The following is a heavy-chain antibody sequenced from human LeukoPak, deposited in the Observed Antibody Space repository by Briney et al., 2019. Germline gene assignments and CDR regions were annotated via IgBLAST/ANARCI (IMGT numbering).Heavy chain of an antibody. V-gene: IGHV1-2*06. Sequence: ASVKVSCKASGYTFTGYYMHWVRQAPGQGLEWMGRINPNSGGTNYAQKFQGRVTMTRDTSISTAYMELSRLRSDDTAVYYCARRVGYDSSGYYHVSNGSLVYWGQGTLVTVSS. D-gene: IGHD3-22*01. CDR3: ARRVGYDSSGYYHVSNGSLVY. J-gene: IGHJ4*02. CDR2: INPNSGGT. CDR1: GYTFTGYY.